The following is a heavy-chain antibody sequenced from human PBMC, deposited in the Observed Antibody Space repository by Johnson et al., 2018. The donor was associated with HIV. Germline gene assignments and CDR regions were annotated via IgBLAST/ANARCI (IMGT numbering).Heavy chain of an antibody. CDR2: ISSSGSTI. J-gene: IGHJ3*02. V-gene: IGHV3-11*01. D-gene: IGHD6-6*01. CDR1: GFTFSDYY. Sequence: QVQLVESGGGLVQPGGSLRLSCAASGFTFSDYYMTWIRQAPGKGLECVSYISSSGSTIYYADSVMGRFTISRDNAKNSLYLQMNSLRAEDTALYYCARVGGYSSSSGGNYPKVRSPAFDIWGQGTVVTVSS. CDR3: ARVGGYSSSSGGNYPKVRSPAFDI.